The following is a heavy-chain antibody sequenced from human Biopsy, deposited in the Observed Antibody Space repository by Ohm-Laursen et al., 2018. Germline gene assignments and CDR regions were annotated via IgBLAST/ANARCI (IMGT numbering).Heavy chain of an antibody. CDR3: AREGDDSSGYTPHYFDY. CDR1: GFTFSIYG. CDR2: IWYDGSNK. D-gene: IGHD3-22*01. Sequence: SLRLSCAASGFTFSIYGMHWVRQAPGKGMEWVAVIWYDGSNKYYADSVKGRFTISRDDPKNTLYLQMNSLRAEDTAVYYCAREGDDSSGYTPHYFDYWGQGTLVTVSS. J-gene: IGHJ4*02. V-gene: IGHV3-33*01.